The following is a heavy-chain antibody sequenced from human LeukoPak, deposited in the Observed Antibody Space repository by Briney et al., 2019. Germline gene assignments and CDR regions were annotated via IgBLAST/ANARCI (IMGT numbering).Heavy chain of an antibody. D-gene: IGHD3-9*01. CDR3: ARVHFKYDILTGYPHDAFDI. Sequence: QTGGSLRLSCAASGFTFSSYWMNWVRQAPGKGLEWVANIKQDGSEKYYVDSVKGRFTISRDNAKNSLYLQMNSLRAEDTAVYYCARVHFKYDILTGYPHDAFDIWGQGTMVTVSS. CDR1: GFTFSSYW. J-gene: IGHJ3*02. V-gene: IGHV3-7*01. CDR2: IKQDGSEK.